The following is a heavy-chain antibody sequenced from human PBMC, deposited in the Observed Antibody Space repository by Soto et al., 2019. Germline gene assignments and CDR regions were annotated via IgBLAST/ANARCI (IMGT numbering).Heavy chain of an antibody. CDR3: AREMRVEYYFDY. Sequence: PSETLSLTCTVSGGSVSSGSYYWSWIRQPPGKGLEWIGYIYYSGSTNYNPSLKSRVTISVDTSKNQFSLKLSSVTAADTAVYYCAREMRVEYYFDYWGQGTLVTVSS. CDR2: IYYSGST. V-gene: IGHV4-61*01. D-gene: IGHD3-3*01. CDR1: GGSVSSGSYY. J-gene: IGHJ4*02.